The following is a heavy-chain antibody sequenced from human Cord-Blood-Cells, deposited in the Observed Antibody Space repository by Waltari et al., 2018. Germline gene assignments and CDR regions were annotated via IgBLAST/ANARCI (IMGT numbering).Heavy chain of an antibody. CDR1: GGPISSGGYY. CDR3: ARSPLHDAFDI. Sequence: QVQLQESGPGLVKPSQTLSLTCPVPGGPISSGGYYWSWIRQHPGKGLEWIGYIYYSGSTYYNPSLKSRVTISVDTSKNQFSLKLSSVTAADTAVYYCARSPLHDAFDIWGQGTMVTVSS. V-gene: IGHV4-31*03. CDR2: IYYSGST. J-gene: IGHJ3*02.